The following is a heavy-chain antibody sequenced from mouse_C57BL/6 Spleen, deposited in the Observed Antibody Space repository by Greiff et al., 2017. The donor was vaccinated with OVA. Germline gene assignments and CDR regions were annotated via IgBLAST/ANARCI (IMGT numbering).Heavy chain of an antibody. CDR3: ARYYDGSSYGYFDV. CDR1: GYTFTSYW. D-gene: IGHD1-1*01. V-gene: IGHV1-72*01. CDR2: IDPNSGGT. J-gene: IGHJ1*03. Sequence: QVQLQQPVAELVKPGASVKLSCTASGYTFTSYWMHWVKQRPGRGLEWIGRIDPNSGGTKYNEKFKSKATLTVDKPSSTAYMQLSSLTSEDSAVYYCARYYDGSSYGYFDVWGTGTTVTVSS.